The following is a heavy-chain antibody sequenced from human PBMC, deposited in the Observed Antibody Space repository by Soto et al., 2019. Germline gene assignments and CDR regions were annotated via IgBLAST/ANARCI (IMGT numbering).Heavy chain of an antibody. CDR1: GGSISSSSYF. D-gene: IGHD1-26*01. CDR2: IYYSGST. V-gene: IGHV4-39*01. Sequence: SETLSLTCTVSGGSISSSSYFWGWIRQPPGKGLEWIGSIYYSGSTYYNPSLKSRVTISVDTSKNQFSLKLTSVTAADTAVYYCARRYSGSPGHNWVDPWGQGTLVTVSS. CDR3: ARRYSGSPGHNWVDP. J-gene: IGHJ5*02.